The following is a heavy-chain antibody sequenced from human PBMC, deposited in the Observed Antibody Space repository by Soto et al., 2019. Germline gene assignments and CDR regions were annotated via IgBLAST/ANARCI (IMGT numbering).Heavy chain of an antibody. Sequence: SETLSLTCTISGGSISRSTYFWAWIRQPTGMALEWIGEIDHRGSINYNPSLKSRVTMSVDTSKNQFSLTLNSVTAADTATYYCARGGISHWAYFYYMDVWDRGTTVTVSS. D-gene: IGHD2-21*01. J-gene: IGHJ6*03. CDR2: IDHRGSI. CDR3: ARGGISHWAYFYYMDV. V-gene: IGHV4-39*07. CDR1: GGSISRSTYF.